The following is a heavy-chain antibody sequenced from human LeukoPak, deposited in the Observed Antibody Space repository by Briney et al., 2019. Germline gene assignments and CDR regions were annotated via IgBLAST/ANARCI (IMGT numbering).Heavy chain of an antibody. CDR3: ARLNFGDDY. J-gene: IGHJ4*02. D-gene: IGHD4-17*01. V-gene: IGHV3-53*01. Sequence: PGGSLRLSCAASGFNVGSKHMNWVRQAPGKGLEWVSGIYPGGDSYYADSLKGRLIISRDISKNTVFLQMNSLRDEDTAVYHCARLNFGDDYWGQGALVTVSS. CDR1: GFNVGSKH. CDR2: IYPGGDS.